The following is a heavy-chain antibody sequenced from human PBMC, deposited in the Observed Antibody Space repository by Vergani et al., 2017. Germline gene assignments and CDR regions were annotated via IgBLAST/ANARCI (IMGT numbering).Heavy chain of an antibody. CDR1: GFTFSSYS. Sequence: EVQLVESGGGLVQPGGSLRLSCAASGFTFSSYSMNWVRQAPGKGLEWVSYISSSSSTIYYADSVKGRFTISRDNAKNSLYLQMNSLRAEDTAVYYCAKGPNALIVVVPAAMFPVSWGQGTLVTVSS. D-gene: IGHD2-2*01. CDR3: AKGPNALIVVVPAAMFPVS. J-gene: IGHJ4*02. CDR2: ISSSSSTI. V-gene: IGHV3-48*01.